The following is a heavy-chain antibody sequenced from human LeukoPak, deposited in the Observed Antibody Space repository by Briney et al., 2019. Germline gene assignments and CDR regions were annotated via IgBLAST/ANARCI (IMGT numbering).Heavy chain of an antibody. J-gene: IGHJ5*02. CDR2: VHSTGST. V-gene: IGHV4-59*08. CDR3: ARQSSSSWYWFDP. Sequence: SETLSLTCTVSGDSTSSHYWSWIRQPPGKGLEWIGFVHSTGSTNYNPSLRSRVSLSVDTSKNQFSLKLSSVTAADTAVYYCARQSSSSWYWFDPWGQGTLVTVSS. CDR1: GDSTSSHY. D-gene: IGHD6-13*01.